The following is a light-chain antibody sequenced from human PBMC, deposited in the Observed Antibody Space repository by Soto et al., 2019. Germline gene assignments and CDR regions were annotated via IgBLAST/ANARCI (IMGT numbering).Light chain of an antibody. CDR1: SSDVGGYGY. Sequence: QSVLTQPASVSGSPGQSITISCTGTSSDVGGYGYVSWFQQHPGKAPKLMIYEVTNRPSGVSNRFSGSKSGNTASLTISGLQAEDEADYSCSSYTSSSTYVFGTGTKVTVL. CDR3: SSYTSSSTYV. J-gene: IGLJ1*01. V-gene: IGLV2-14*01. CDR2: EVT.